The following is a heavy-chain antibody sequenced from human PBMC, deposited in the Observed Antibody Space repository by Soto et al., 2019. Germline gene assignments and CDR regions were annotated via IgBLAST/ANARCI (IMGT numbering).Heavy chain of an antibody. Sequence: SVKVSCKTSGGTFSSFAISWVRQAPGQGLEWMGGIIPIFETANYAQKFQGRVTITADEITGTAYMELRSLRSEDTGVYYCARDLEVVVLGVDHYYYYGMEVWGKGTTVTVS. J-gene: IGHJ6*04. CDR1: GGTFSSFA. CDR2: IIPIFETA. D-gene: IGHD2-15*01. V-gene: IGHV1-69*13. CDR3: ARDLEVVVLGVDHYYYYGMEV.